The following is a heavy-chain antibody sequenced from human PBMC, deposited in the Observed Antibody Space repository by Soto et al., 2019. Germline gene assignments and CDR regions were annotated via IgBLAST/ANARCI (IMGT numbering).Heavy chain of an antibody. V-gene: IGHV1-8*01. CDR3: ARRDFWSGYYPFDP. D-gene: IGHD3-3*01. CDR2: MNPNSGNT. J-gene: IGHJ5*02. CDR1: GYTFTSYD. Sequence: ASVKVSCKASGYTFTSYDINWVRQATGQGLEWMGWMNPNSGNTGYAQKFQGRVTMTRNTSISTAYMELSSLRSEDTAVYYCARRDFWSGYYPFDPWGQGTLVTVSS.